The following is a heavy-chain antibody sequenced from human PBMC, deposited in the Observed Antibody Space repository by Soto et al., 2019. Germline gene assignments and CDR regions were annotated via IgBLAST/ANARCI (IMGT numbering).Heavy chain of an antibody. J-gene: IGHJ4*02. CDR3: ASQELAYCGGDCYHRYFDY. Sequence: PSETLSLTCAVYGGSFIGYYWSWIRQPPWKGLEWIGEINHSGSTNYNPSLKSRVTISVDTSKNQFSLKLSSVTAADTAVYYCASQELAYCGGDCYHRYFDYWGQGTLVTVS. V-gene: IGHV4-34*01. CDR2: INHSGST. D-gene: IGHD2-21*02. CDR1: GGSFIGYY.